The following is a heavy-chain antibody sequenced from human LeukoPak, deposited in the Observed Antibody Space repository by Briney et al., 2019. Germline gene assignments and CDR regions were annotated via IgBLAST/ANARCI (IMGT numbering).Heavy chain of an antibody. CDR2: INPNSGGT. J-gene: IGHJ3*01. CDR3: ARDRAVAGTNVDAFDF. D-gene: IGHD6-19*01. CDR1: GYTFSGYY. V-gene: IGHV1-2*02. Sequence: GASVKVSCKASGYTFSGYYIHWVRQAPGQGLEWMGWINPNSGGTNYAQKFRGRVTMTRVTSISTAYMELRRLRSDDTAVYYCARDRAVAGTNVDAFDFWGQGTMVTVSS.